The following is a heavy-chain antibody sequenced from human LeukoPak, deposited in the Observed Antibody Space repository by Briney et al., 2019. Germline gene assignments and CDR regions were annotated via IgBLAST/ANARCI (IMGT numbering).Heavy chain of an antibody. J-gene: IGHJ4*02. Sequence: SETLSFTCTVSGCSISSRSYYWGWIRQPPGKGLEWIGSIYYSGCTYYNPSLKSRVTISVDTSKNQFSLKLSSVTAADTAVYYCARQPRHYDYVWGSYRSRQFDYWGQGTLVTVSS. CDR2: IYYSGCT. V-gene: IGHV4-39*01. CDR1: GCSISSRSYY. D-gene: IGHD3-16*02. CDR3: ARQPRHYDYVWGSYRSRQFDY.